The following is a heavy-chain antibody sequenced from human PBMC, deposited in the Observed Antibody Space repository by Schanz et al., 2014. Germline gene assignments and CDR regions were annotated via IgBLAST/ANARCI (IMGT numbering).Heavy chain of an antibody. V-gene: IGHV3-64D*06. CDR3: GRAGTGMAGWYFEL. Sequence: EVQLVESGGGLVQPGGSLRLSCSASGFTFSTFAMHWVRQAPGKGLEYISAISNNGDSTYYADSVKGRFTISRDNSKNTLFLQMSSLRVDDMAVYYCGRAGTGMAGWYFELWGRGTPXTVSS. CDR2: ISNNGDST. CDR1: GFTFSTFA. J-gene: IGHJ2*01. D-gene: IGHD5-18*01.